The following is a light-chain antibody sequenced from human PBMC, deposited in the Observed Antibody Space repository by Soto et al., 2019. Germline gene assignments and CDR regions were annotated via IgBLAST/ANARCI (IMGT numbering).Light chain of an antibody. CDR1: QSVLYSSNNKNY. Sequence: DIVMTQSPDSLAVSLGERATINCKSSQSVLYSSNNKNYLAWYQQKPGQPPKLLIYWASTRESGVPDRFSGSGSGTDFTLTISSLQAEDVAVYYCQQLNTYPFTFGPGTKVDTK. J-gene: IGKJ3*01. CDR3: QQLNTYPFT. CDR2: WAS. V-gene: IGKV4-1*01.